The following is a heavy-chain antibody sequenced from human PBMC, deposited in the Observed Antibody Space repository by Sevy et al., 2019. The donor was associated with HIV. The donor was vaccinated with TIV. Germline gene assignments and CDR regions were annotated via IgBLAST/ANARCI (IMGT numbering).Heavy chain of an antibody. Sequence: GGSLRLSCAASGFTFSSYSMNWVRQAPGKGLEWVSAISGSSNYIYYAESVKGRFIISRDNVKNTLYLQMNSLRADDTAVYYCARGPPDGSYYYFDYWGQGTLVTVSS. CDR1: GFTFSSYS. CDR2: ISGSSNYI. D-gene: IGHD1-26*01. CDR3: ARGPPDGSYYYFDY. V-gene: IGHV3-21*06. J-gene: IGHJ4*02.